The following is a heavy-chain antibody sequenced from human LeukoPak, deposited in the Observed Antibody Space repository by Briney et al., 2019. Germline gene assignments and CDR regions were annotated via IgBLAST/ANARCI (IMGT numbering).Heavy chain of an antibody. J-gene: IGHJ3*02. Sequence: SETLSLTCTVSGGSISSYYWSRIRQPPGKGLEWIGYIYYSGSTNYNPSLKSRDTISVDTSKNQFSLKLSSVTAADTAVYYCARVPGRYYDSSGYYSNDAFDIWGQGTMVTVSS. CDR1: GGSISSYY. V-gene: IGHV4-59*01. D-gene: IGHD3-22*01. CDR3: ARVPGRYYDSSGYYSNDAFDI. CDR2: IYYSGST.